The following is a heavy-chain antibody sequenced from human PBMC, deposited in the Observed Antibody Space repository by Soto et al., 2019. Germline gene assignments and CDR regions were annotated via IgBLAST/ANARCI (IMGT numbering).Heavy chain of an antibody. CDR3: ARGHDYSNPPEIYMDV. J-gene: IGHJ6*03. CDR2: IYYSGST. Sequence: SETLSLTCTVSGGSVSSGSYYWSWIRQPPGKGLEWIGYIYYSGSTNYNPSLKSRVTMTRDTSISTANMELSRLRSDDTAVYYCARGHDYSNPPEIYMDVWGKGTTVTVSS. D-gene: IGHD4-4*01. V-gene: IGHV4-61*01. CDR1: GGSVSSGSYY.